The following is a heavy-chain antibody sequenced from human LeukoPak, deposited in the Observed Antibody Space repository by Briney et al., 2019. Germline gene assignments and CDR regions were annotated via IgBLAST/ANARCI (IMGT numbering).Heavy chain of an antibody. V-gene: IGHV1-2*02. CDR2: INPNSGGT. J-gene: IGHJ4*02. CDR3: ARESSSSWCLWDY. Sequence: GASVKVSCKASGYTFTGYYMHWVRQAPGQGLEWMGWINPNSGGTNYAQKFQGRVTMTRDTSISTAYMELSRLRSDDTAVYYCARESSSSWCLWDYWGQGTLVTVSS. CDR1: GYTFTGYY. D-gene: IGHD6-13*01.